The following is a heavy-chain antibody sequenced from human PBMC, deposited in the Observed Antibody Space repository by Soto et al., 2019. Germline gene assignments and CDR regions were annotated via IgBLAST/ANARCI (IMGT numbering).Heavy chain of an antibody. V-gene: IGHV4-31*03. CDR1: GGSISSGGYY. J-gene: IGHJ6*02. D-gene: IGHD3-9*01. Sequence: QVQLQESGPGLVKPSQTLSLTCTVSGGSISSGGYYWSWIRQHPGKGLEGIGYIYYSGSTYYNPSLKSRVTISVDTSKNQFSLKLSSVTAADTAVYYCARDGRGYDISWAKPRYYYGMDVWGQGTTVTVSS. CDR2: IYYSGST. CDR3: ARDGRGYDISWAKPRYYYGMDV.